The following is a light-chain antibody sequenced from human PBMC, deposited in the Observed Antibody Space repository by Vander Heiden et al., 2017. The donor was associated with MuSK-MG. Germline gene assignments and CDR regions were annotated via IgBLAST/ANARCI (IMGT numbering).Light chain of an antibody. CDR1: QSISSY. V-gene: IGKV1-39*01. Sequence: DIQMTQSPSSLSASVGDRVTITCRASQSISSYLNWYQQKPGKAPKLLIYAASSLQSGVPSRFSGSGSGTDFTLTISSLQPEDFATYYCQHSDSTPSTFGQGTKVEIK. J-gene: IGKJ1*01. CDR3: QHSDSTPST. CDR2: AAS.